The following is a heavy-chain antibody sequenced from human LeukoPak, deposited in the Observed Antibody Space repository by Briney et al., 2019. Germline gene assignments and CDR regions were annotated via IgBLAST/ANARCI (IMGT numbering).Heavy chain of an antibody. V-gene: IGHV3-74*01. J-gene: IGHJ2*01. D-gene: IGHD4-17*01. Sequence: PGGSLRLSCAASGFTFSGSWMHWIRQAPGEGLVWVSRIKSDGSVTNYADSVKSRFTISRDNAKNTLYLQMNSLRADDTAVYYCARGDGDTGWYFDLWGRGTLVTVSS. CDR2: IKSDGSVT. CDR3: ARGDGDTGWYFDL. CDR1: GFTFSGSW.